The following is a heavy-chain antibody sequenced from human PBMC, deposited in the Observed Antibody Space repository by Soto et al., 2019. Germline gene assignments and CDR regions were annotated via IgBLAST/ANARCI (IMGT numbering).Heavy chain of an antibody. D-gene: IGHD1-1*01. CDR1: GGTFSSYA. CDR3: ARGLEPYYYYYGMDV. J-gene: IGHJ6*02. Sequence: SVKVSCKASGGTFSSYAISWVRQAPGQGLEWMGGIIPIFGTANYAQKFQGRVTITADESTSTAYMELSSLRSEDTAVYYCARGLEPYYYYYGMDVWGQGTTVTVSS. V-gene: IGHV1-69*13. CDR2: IIPIFGTA.